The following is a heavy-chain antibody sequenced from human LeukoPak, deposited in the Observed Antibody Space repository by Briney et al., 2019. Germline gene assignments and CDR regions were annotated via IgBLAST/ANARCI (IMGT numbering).Heavy chain of an antibody. CDR3: ARHPLYSLFDY. Sequence: PSETLSLTCTVSGDSISSSYWSWIRQPPGKGLEWIGYIYYTGTTYYNPSLKSRVTMSIDTSKNQFSLKLSSVTAADTAVYHCARHPLYSLFDYWGQGSQVTVSS. V-gene: IGHV4-59*08. D-gene: IGHD1-26*01. CDR1: GDSISSSY. CDR2: IYYTGTT. J-gene: IGHJ4*02.